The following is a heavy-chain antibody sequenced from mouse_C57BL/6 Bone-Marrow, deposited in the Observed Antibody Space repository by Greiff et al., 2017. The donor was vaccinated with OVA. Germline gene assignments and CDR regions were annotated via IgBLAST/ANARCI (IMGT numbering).Heavy chain of an antibody. J-gene: IGHJ4*01. CDR3: ARGPSFYYAMDY. D-gene: IGHD1-1*01. Sequence: LQQSGAELVRPGASVKMSCKASGYTFTSYNMHWVKQTPRQGLEWIGAIYPGNGDTSYNQTFTGKATLTVDTSASTAYMQLSSLTSEDSAVDVCARGPSFYYAMDYWGQGTSVTVSS. V-gene: IGHV1-12*01. CDR1: GYTFTSYN. CDR2: IYPGNGDT.